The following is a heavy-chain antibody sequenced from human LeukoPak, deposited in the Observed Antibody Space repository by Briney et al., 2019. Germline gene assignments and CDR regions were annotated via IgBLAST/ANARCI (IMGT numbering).Heavy chain of an antibody. CDR2: IYYAGNT. J-gene: IGHJ4*02. CDR3: ARQTGSGLFTLP. CDR1: GGSISSSSYY. D-gene: IGHD3/OR15-3a*01. V-gene: IGHV4-39*01. Sequence: PSEALSLTCIEPGGSISSSSYYWGCTRHPPGKWLEWLGSIYYAGNTYYKAPLKTRVPFPVATSKNQISLRLTSVTATDTAMYYCARQTGSGLFTLPGGQGTLVTVSS.